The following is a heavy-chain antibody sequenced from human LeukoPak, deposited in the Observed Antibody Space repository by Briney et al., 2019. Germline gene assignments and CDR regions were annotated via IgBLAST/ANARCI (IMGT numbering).Heavy chain of an antibody. CDR1: GFTFSSYA. V-gene: IGHV3-30-3*01. Sequence: GGSLRLSCAASGFTFSSYAMHWVRQAPGMGLEWVAVISYDGSNKYYADSVKGRFTISRDNSKNTLYLQMNSPRAEDTAVYYCARGDSSGWYPDAFDIWGQGTMVTVSS. CDR3: ARGDSSGWYPDAFDI. CDR2: ISYDGSNK. D-gene: IGHD6-19*01. J-gene: IGHJ3*02.